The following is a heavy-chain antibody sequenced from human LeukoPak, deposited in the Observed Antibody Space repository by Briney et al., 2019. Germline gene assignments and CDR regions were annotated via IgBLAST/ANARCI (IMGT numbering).Heavy chain of an antibody. J-gene: IGHJ4*02. V-gene: IGHV4-31*03. CDR3: ARALRSGSYHFDY. Sequence: SETLPLTCTVSGGSISSGGYYWGWIRQHPGKGLEWIGYIYYSGSTYYNPSLKSRVTISVDTSKNQFSLKLSSVTAADTAVYYCARALRSGSYHFDYWGQGTLVTVSS. D-gene: IGHD1-26*01. CDR2: IYYSGST. CDR1: GGSISSGGYY.